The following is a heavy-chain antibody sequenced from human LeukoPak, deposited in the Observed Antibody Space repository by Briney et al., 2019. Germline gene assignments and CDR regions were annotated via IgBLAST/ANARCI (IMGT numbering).Heavy chain of an antibody. CDR1: GYTFTGHY. Sequence: GASVKVSCKASGYTFTGHYMHWVRQAPGRGVEWMGWIYPNSGGKNYAQKFQGRVTMTRDTSSSTAYMELSRLRSDDTAVYYCASSYCTNGVCAYYYYYMHVWGRGTTVTVSS. CDR2: IYPNSGGK. CDR3: ASSYCTNGVCAYYYYYMHV. V-gene: IGHV1-2*02. J-gene: IGHJ6*03. D-gene: IGHD2-8*01.